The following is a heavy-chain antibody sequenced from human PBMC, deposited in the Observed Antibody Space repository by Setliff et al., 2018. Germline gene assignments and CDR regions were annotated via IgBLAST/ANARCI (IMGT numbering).Heavy chain of an antibody. J-gene: IGHJ3*01. Sequence: GASVKVSCKASGTPFNTYDINWFRQAPGHGLEWLGRIDLYNAGKTYAEKMDTKVTLTVDTSSNIGYMELRSLTSDNTGSYFCAMSSWPGRPNDFDLWGQGKEVTVSS. V-gene: IGHV1-18*01. CDR3: AMSSWPGRPNDFDL. D-gene: IGHD6-6*01. CDR2: IDLYNAGK. CDR1: GTPFNTYD.